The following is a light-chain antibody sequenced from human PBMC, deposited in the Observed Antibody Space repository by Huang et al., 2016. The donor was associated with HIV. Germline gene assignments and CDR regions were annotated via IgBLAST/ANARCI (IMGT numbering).Light chain of an antibody. CDR3: QQRNNWPPYT. V-gene: IGKV3-11*01. J-gene: IGKJ2*01. CDR1: QSVGRY. Sequence: EIVLTQSPATLSLSQGDRATLSCRASQSVGRYLAWYQKKPGQAPRLLTYNASNRATGVPGGFSGSGSGTDFTLTISSLEPEDFAVYYCQQRNNWPPYTFGQGTKLEIK. CDR2: NAS.